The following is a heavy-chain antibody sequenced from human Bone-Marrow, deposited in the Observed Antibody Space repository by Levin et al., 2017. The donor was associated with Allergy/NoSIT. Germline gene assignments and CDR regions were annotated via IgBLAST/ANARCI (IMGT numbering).Heavy chain of an antibody. D-gene: IGHD2-8*02. CDR3: ASGPEYDMGVTGGEFVY. Sequence: VASVKVSCKASGHTFTSYPMHWVRQGPGQSLEWMGWINPGSGNTKSSQTFLGRVTITRDTSASTVYMELSSLRSEDTAIYFCASGPEYDMGVTGGEFVYWGQGSLVTVSS. V-gene: IGHV1-3*01. CDR1: GHTFTSYP. CDR2: INPGSGNT. J-gene: IGHJ4*02.